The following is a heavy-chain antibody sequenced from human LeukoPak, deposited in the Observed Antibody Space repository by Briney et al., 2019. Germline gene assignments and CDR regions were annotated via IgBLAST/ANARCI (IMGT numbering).Heavy chain of an antibody. D-gene: IGHD5-18*01. V-gene: IGHV4-59*01. CDR3: ARGSGRRYSSAYYFDY. CDR1: GGSISSYY. Sequence: TSETLSLTCTVSGGSISSYYWSWIRQPPGKGLEWIGYIYYSGSTNYNPSLKSRVTISVDTSKNQFSLKLSSVTAADTAVYYCARGSGRRYSSAYYFDYWGQGTLVTVSS. J-gene: IGHJ4*02. CDR2: IYYSGST.